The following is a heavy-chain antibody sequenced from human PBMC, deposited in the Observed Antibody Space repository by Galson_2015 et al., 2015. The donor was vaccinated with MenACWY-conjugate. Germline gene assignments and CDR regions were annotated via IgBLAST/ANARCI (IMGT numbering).Heavy chain of an antibody. CDR1: GFTFNSYW. Sequence: SLRLSCAAPGFTFNSYWMHWVRQPPGKGLEWISYIKADGSFSNYADSVKGRFTISTDNAKNMVYLQMDGLGDEDTAVYFCARDNNWSFDSWGQGTLVTVSS. D-gene: IGHD1-1*01. V-gene: IGHV3-74*01. CDR2: IKADGSFS. J-gene: IGHJ4*02. CDR3: ARDNNWSFDS.